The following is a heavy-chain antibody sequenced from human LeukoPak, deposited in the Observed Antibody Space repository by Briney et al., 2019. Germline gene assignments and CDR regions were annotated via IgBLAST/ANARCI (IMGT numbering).Heavy chain of an antibody. Sequence: LRLSCSASGFIFSSYSMSWIRQPPGKALEWLARIDWDDDKYYSTSLRTRLTISKDTSKNQVVLTMTNMDPVDTATYYCARTQLAVSGYFDHWGQGTLVTVSS. D-gene: IGHD3-3*02. V-gene: IGHV2-70*11. CDR3: ARTQLAVSGYFDH. J-gene: IGHJ4*02. CDR2: IDWDDDK. CDR1: GFIFSSYSM.